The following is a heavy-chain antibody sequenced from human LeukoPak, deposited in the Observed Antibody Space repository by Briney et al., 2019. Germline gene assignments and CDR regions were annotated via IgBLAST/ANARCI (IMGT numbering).Heavy chain of an antibody. CDR1: GYSFTNYW. CDR2: IYPGDSNT. CDR3: ARPWRGDYSKLYNMDV. V-gene: IGHV5-51*01. J-gene: IGHJ6*02. D-gene: IGHD4-11*01. Sequence: GESLKISCKGSGYSFTNYWIAWVRQMPGKGLEWMGTIYPGDSNTKYSPTFQGKVTISVDKSISTAYLHWGSLKASDTAIYYCARPWRGDYSKLYNMDVWGQGTTVTVSS.